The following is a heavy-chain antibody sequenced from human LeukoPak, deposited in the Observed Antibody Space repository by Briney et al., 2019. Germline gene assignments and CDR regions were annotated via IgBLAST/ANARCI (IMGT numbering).Heavy chain of an antibody. CDR2: ISYDGSNK. J-gene: IGHJ6*02. CDR3: AKEGVYYYYGMDV. CDR1: GFTFSSYG. Sequence: PGGSLRLSCAASGFTFSSYGMHWVRQAPGKGLEGVAVISYDGSNKYYADSVKGRFTISRDNSKNTLYLQMNSLRAEDTAVYYCAKEGVYYYYGMDVWGQGTTVTVSS. V-gene: IGHV3-30*18.